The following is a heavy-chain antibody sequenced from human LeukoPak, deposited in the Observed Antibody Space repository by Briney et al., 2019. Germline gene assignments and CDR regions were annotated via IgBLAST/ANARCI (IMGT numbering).Heavy chain of an antibody. CDR1: GFTFSSYA. CDR3: ARASYQFNYFDY. Sequence: GSLRLSCAASGFTFSSYAMHWVRQAPGKGLEWVAVISYDGSNKYYADSVKGRFTISRDNSKNTLYLQMNSLRAEDTAVYYCARASYQFNYFDYWGQGTLVTVSS. D-gene: IGHD2-2*01. CDR2: ISYDGSNK. J-gene: IGHJ4*02. V-gene: IGHV3-30-3*01.